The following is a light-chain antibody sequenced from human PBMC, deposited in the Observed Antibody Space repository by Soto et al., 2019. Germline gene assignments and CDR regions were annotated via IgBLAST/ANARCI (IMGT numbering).Light chain of an antibody. CDR3: QSYDSSLTGWV. Sequence: QLVLTQPPSVSGAPGQRVTISCTGSSSNIGAGSDVHWYQQLPGTAPKALIYGNSNRLSGVPDRFSGSKSGTSASLAITGLQAEDEADYYCQSYDSSLTGWVFGGGTKVTVL. CDR2: GNS. V-gene: IGLV1-40*01. CDR1: SSNIGAGSD. J-gene: IGLJ3*02.